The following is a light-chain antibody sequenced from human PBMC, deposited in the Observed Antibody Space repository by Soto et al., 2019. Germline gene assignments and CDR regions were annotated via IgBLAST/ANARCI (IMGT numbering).Light chain of an antibody. V-gene: IGLV3-1*01. Sequence: SYELTQPPSVSVSPGQTASITCSGDKLGDGYASWYQQKSGHSPVLVIYQDNKRPSGIPERFSGSNSGNTATLTISGTQAMDEADYYCQAWDRTNVWVFGGGTKLTVL. CDR3: QAWDRTNVWV. J-gene: IGLJ3*02. CDR1: KLGDGY. CDR2: QDN.